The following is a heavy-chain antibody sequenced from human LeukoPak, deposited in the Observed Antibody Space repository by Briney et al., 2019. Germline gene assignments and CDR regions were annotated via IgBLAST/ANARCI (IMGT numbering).Heavy chain of an antibody. V-gene: IGHV3-30*04. CDR3: ARGEYYEVVTTDY. D-gene: IGHD2/OR15-2a*01. Sequence: PGGSLRLSCAASGFTFSSYAMHWVRQAPGKGLEWVAVISYDGSNKYYADSVKGRFTISRDNSKNTLYLQMNSLRAEDTAVYYCARGEYYEVVTTDYWGQGTLVTVSS. CDR2: ISYDGSNK. J-gene: IGHJ4*02. CDR1: GFTFSSYA.